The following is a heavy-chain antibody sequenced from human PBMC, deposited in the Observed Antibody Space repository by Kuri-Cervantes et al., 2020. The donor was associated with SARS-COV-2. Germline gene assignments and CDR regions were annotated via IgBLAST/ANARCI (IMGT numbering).Heavy chain of an antibody. Sequence: ASVKVSCKASGYTFTSYDINWVRQATGQGLEWMGWMNPNSGNTGYAQKLQGRVTMTRNTSVSTAYMELSSLRSEDTAVYYCARSQGIRGEDTGMVYYQYYMDVWGKGTTVTVSS. V-gene: IGHV1-8*02. CDR2: MNPNSGNT. CDR3: ARSQGIRGEDTGMVYYQYYMDV. J-gene: IGHJ6*03. CDR1: GYTFTSYD. D-gene: IGHD5-18*01.